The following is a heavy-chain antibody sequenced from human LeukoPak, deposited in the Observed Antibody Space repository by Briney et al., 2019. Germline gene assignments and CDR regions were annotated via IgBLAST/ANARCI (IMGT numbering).Heavy chain of an antibody. V-gene: IGHV3-30*04. CDR1: GFTFSSYA. Sequence: GGSLRLSCAASGFTFSSYAMHWVRQAPGKGLEWVAVISYDGSNKYYADSVKGRFTISRDNSKNTLYLQMNSLRAEDTAVYYCAKDGIAAAGSYYFDYWGQGTLVTVSS. D-gene: IGHD6-13*01. CDR3: AKDGIAAAGSYYFDY. J-gene: IGHJ4*02. CDR2: ISYDGSNK.